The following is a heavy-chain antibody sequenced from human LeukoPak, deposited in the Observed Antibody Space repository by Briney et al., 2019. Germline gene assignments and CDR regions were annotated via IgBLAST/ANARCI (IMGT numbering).Heavy chain of an antibody. CDR3: ARGFLGGTDQYFDS. V-gene: IGHV3-23*01. CDR2: IGGGGPTT. CDR1: GFTFSTYA. D-gene: IGHD6-19*01. J-gene: IGHJ4*02. Sequence: PGGSLRLSCAASGFTFSTYAMNWVCQAPAKGLEWVSTIGGGGPTTDYADSVKDRITISRDNSKNTLYLQMNSLRAEDTAVYFCARGFLGGTDQYFDSWGQGTLVTVSS.